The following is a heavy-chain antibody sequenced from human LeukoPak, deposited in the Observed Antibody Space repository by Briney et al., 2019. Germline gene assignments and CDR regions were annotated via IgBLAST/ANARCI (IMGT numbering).Heavy chain of an antibody. D-gene: IGHD3-22*01. CDR2: INPNSGGT. CDR1: GFTFTSYY. Sequence: ASVKVSCKASGFTFTSYYMHWVRQAPGQGLEWMGRINPNSGGTNYAQKFQGRVTMTRDTSISTAYMELSRLRSDDTAVYYCARGTYDSSGNDNWGQGTLVTVSS. J-gene: IGHJ4*02. V-gene: IGHV1-2*06. CDR3: ARGTYDSSGNDN.